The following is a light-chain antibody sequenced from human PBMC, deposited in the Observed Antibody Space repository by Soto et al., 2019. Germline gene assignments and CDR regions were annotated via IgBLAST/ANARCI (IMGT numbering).Light chain of an antibody. CDR1: SSDIGTYKY. CDR3: SAYAGSNNFV. J-gene: IGLJ1*01. V-gene: IGLV2-8*01. CDR2: EVS. Sequence: QSALTQPASVSGSPGQSITISCTGTSSDIGTYKYVSWFQHHPGKAPKLIIFEVSNRPSGVPDRFSGSKSGNTASLTVSGLQTEDEADYYCSAYAGSNNFVFGSGTKLTVL.